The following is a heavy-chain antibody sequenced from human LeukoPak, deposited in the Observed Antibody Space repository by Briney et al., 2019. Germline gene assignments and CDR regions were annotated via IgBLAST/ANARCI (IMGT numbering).Heavy chain of an antibody. CDR3: ARDQAVAGTLDY. CDR2: INPNSGGT. CDR1: GYTFTGYY. V-gene: IGHV1-2*02. D-gene: IGHD6-19*01. Sequence: ASVKVSCKASGYTFTGYYMHWVRQAPGQGLEWMGWINPNSGGTNYAQKFQGRVTMTRDMSTSTVFMELRSLRSEDTAVYYCARDQAVAGTLDYWGQGTLVTVSS. J-gene: IGHJ4*02.